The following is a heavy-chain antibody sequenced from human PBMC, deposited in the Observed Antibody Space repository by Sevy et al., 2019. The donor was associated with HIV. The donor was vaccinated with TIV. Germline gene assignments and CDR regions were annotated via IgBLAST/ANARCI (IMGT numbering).Heavy chain of an antibody. D-gene: IGHD3-9*01. J-gene: IGHJ4*02. CDR3: ARERGSNILTLGLDF. Sequence: PSETLSLTCTVSAGSISSDSYFWNWIRQPAGKGLEWIGRIHASGSTIYNPSLKSRVTMSVDKSKSQFSLRLTSVTAADSAVYFCARERGSNILTLGLDFWGQGSLVTVSS. CDR2: IHASGST. V-gene: IGHV4-61*02. CDR1: AGSISSDSYF.